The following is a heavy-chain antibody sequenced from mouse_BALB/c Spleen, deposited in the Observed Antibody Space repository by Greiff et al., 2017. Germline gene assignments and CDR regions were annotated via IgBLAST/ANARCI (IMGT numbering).Heavy chain of an antibody. Sequence: VMLVESGPGLVAPSQSLSITCTVSGFSLTSYGVHWVRQPPGKGLEWLGVIWAGGSTNYNSALMSRLSISKDNSKSQVFLKMNSLQTDDTAMYYCARDPLYSVRLAMDYWGQGTSVTVSS. D-gene: IGHD2-14*01. CDR1: GFSLTSYG. CDR2: IWAGGST. J-gene: IGHJ4*01. V-gene: IGHV2-9*02. CDR3: ARDPLYSVRLAMDY.